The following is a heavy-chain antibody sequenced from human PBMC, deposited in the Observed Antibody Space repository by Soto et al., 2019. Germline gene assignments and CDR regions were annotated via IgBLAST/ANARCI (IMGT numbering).Heavy chain of an antibody. CDR1: GFTFSSYA. V-gene: IGHV3-23*01. J-gene: IGHJ3*02. Sequence: PGGALRLSCAASGFTFSSYAMSWVRQAPGKGLEWVSAISGSGGSTYYADSVKGRFTISRDNSKNTLYLQMNSLRAENTPVYYFEKRPGQSSGYLYAFDIWGQGTMVTVS. CDR3: EKRPGQSSGYLYAFDI. CDR2: ISGSGGST. D-gene: IGHD3-22*01.